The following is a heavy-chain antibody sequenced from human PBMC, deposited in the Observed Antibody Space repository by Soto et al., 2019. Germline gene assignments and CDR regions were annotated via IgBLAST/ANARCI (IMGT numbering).Heavy chain of an antibody. CDR1: GASISSGTYS. Sequence: LQLQESGSGLVKPSQTLSLTCAVSGASISSGTYSWTWIRQPPGKGLEWIGHIYQSGNTYYTPSLKSRVTISLDRSKNQFSLKLSSVTAADTAVYYCARQAGTLFDSWGQGTLVTVSS. CDR3: ARQAGTLFDS. D-gene: IGHD6-19*01. V-gene: IGHV4-30-2*01. CDR2: IYQSGNT. J-gene: IGHJ4*02.